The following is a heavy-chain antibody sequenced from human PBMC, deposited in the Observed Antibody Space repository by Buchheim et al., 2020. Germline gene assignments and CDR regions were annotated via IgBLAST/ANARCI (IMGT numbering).Heavy chain of an antibody. CDR2: IYYSGTT. J-gene: IGHJ2*01. D-gene: IGHD4-17*01. CDR3: ARVIYGKNWYFDL. CDR1: GGSISSGGYS. V-gene: IGHV4-30-4*07. Sequence: QVQLQESGPGLVKPSQTLSLTCAVSGGSISSGGYSWSWIRQPPGKGLEWIGYIYYSGTTYYNPSLKSLVTISVATPKNQFSRKLSSVTAADTAVYYCARVIYGKNWYFDLWGRGTL.